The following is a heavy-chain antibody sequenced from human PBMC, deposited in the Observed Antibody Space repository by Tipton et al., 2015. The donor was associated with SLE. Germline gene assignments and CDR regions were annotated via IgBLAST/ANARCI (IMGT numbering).Heavy chain of an antibody. CDR3: ARSGSSGWFFDL. Sequence: LRLSCTVSGGSISSGSYYWSWIRQSPGKGLEWIAHIYYSGTTNYNPSLKSRVTISVDTSKNQFSLRLTSVTAADTAVYYCARSGSSGWFFDLWGRGTLVTVSS. CDR1: GGSISSGSYY. CDR2: IYYSGTT. J-gene: IGHJ2*01. V-gene: IGHV4-61*01.